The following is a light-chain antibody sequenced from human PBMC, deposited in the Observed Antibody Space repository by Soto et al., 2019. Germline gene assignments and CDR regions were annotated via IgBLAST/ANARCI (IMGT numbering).Light chain of an antibody. Sequence: QSALTQPASVSGSPGQSITISCTGTNSDVGGYNYVSWYQQHPGKAPELMIYEVSHRPSGVSNRFSGSKSDNTASLTISGLQAEDDADYYCSSFTTSDTWVLGGGTKVTVL. CDR2: EVS. CDR1: NSDVGGYNY. V-gene: IGLV2-14*01. CDR3: SSFTTSDTWV. J-gene: IGLJ3*02.